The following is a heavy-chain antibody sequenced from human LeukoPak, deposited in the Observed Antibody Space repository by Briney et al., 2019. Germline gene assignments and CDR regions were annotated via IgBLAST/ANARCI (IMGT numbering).Heavy chain of an antibody. CDR1: GYTFSGYY. J-gene: IGHJ5*02. CDR2: INPNSGGT. V-gene: IGHV1-2*02. D-gene: IGHD2-15*01. Sequence: ASVKVSCKASGYTFSGYYIHWVRQAPGQRLEWMGWINPNSGGTNYAQKFQGRVTMTRDTSISTAYTDLSRLRSDDTALYYCVRYCNSGGCYSAWGQGTLVTVSS. CDR3: VRYCNSGGCYSA.